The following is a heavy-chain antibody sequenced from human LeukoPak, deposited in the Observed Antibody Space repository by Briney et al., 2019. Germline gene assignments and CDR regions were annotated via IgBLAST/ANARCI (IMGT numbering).Heavy chain of an antibody. CDR1: GITFSSHA. Sequence: PGGSLRLSCAASGITFSSHAMSWVRQAPGKGLEWVSLISGSGGHTYYGDSVKGRFTISRDNSKNTLYLQMNSLRAEDTAVYYCAKGGEATMRDGYNYYYYYVEVWGRGTTVTVSS. CDR3: AKGGEATMRDGYNYYYYYVEV. V-gene: IGHV3-23*01. CDR2: ISGSGGHT. D-gene: IGHD5-24*01. J-gene: IGHJ6*03.